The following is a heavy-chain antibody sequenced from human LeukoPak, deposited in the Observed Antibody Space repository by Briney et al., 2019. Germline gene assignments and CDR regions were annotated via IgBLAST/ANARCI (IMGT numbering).Heavy chain of an antibody. J-gene: IGHJ6*02. CDR3: AREGIAVAGKDYYYYGMDV. D-gene: IGHD6-19*01. Sequence: GGSMRLSCAASGFSFSRYGMHWVRQAPGNGLEWVAVIWYEGSNKYYADSVKGRFTISRDNSKNTLYLQMNSLRAEDTAVYYCAREGIAVAGKDYYYYGMDVWGQGTTVTVSS. CDR1: GFSFSRYG. CDR2: IWYEGSNK. V-gene: IGHV3-33*01.